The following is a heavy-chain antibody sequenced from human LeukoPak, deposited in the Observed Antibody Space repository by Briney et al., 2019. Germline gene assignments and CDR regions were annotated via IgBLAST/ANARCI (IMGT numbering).Heavy chain of an antibody. V-gene: IGHV3-15*01. J-gene: IGHJ4*02. CDR1: GFTFSNAW. CDR2: IKSKTDGGTT. Sequence: MTGGSLRPSCAASGFTFSNAWMSWVRQAPGKGLEWVGRIKSKTDGGTTDYAAPVKGRFTISRDDSKNTLYLQMNSLKTEDTAVYYCTTVIYDFWSGYLVVYFDYWGQGTLVTVSS. D-gene: IGHD3-3*01. CDR3: TTVIYDFWSGYLVVYFDY.